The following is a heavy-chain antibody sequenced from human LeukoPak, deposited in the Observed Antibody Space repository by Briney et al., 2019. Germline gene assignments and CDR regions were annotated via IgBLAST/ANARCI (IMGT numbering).Heavy chain of an antibody. Sequence: SVKVSCKASGGTFSSYTISWVRQAPGQGLEWVGRIIPILGIANYAQKFQGRVTITADKSTSTAYMELSSLRSEDTAVYYCARSDGVARSGYYHPYYFDYWGQGTLVTVSS. D-gene: IGHD3-3*01. V-gene: IGHV1-69*02. CDR1: GGTFSSYT. CDR3: ARSDGVARSGYYHPYYFDY. J-gene: IGHJ4*02. CDR2: IIPILGIA.